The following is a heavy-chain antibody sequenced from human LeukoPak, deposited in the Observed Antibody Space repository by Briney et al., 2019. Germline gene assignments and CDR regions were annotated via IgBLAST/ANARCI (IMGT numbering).Heavy chain of an antibody. CDR3: WKDWGLKQNIYGFNV. CDR1: GFTFSSYS. V-gene: IGHV3-21*01. D-gene: IGHD3-16*01. CDR2: ISSSSSYI. Sequence: GGSLRLSCAASGFTFSSYSMNWVRQAPGKGLEWVSSISSSSSYIYYADSVKGRFTISRDNSKNTLHLQMSSLRAEDTAVYYCWKDWGLKQNIYGFNVWGQRTMGTGS. J-gene: IGHJ3*01.